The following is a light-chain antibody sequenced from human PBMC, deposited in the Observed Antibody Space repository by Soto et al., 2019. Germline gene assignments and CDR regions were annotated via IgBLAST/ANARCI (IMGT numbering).Light chain of an antibody. Sequence: DIQMTQSPSSLSASXGDRVTITCRASQSISNYLNWYQQKPGKAPKLLIYAASSMQSGVPSRFSGSGSETDFTLTISSLQPDXXXTXXXXXXXSPLWMFGQGTKVEV. CDR2: AAS. J-gene: IGKJ1*01. V-gene: IGKV1-39*01. CDR1: QSISNY. CDR3: XXXXSPLWM.